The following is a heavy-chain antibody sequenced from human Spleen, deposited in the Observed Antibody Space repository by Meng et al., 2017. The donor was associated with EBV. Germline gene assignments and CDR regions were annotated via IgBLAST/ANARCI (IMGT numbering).Heavy chain of an antibody. CDR2: THHGGNT. CDR1: GGSITSTNW. CDR3: ASHLLTPGTRGFDH. D-gene: IGHD6-13*01. J-gene: IGHJ4*02. Sequence: VHLLESGPGLVKPSETLALTCVVSGGSITSTNWWSWVRQPPGKGLEWIGETHHGGNTNYNTSLQSRVIISVDKSKSQFSLQLTSVTAADTALYYCASHLLTPGTRGFDHWGPGILVTVSS. V-gene: IGHV4-4*02.